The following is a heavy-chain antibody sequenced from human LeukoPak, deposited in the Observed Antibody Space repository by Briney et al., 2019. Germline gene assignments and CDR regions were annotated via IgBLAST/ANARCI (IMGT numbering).Heavy chain of an antibody. J-gene: IGHJ1*01. CDR1: GYTFTSYY. V-gene: IGHV1-46*01. CDR3: AREFWGETLTLEFQH. CDR2: INPSGGST. D-gene: IGHD7-27*01. Sequence: ASVKVSCKASGYTFTSYYMHWVRQAPGQGLEWMGIINPSGGSTSYAQKFQGRVTMTRDMSTSTVYMELSSLRSEDTAVYYCAREFWGETLTLEFQHWGQGTLVTVSS.